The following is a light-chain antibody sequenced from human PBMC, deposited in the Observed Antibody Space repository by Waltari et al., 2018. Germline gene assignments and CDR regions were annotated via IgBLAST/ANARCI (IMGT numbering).Light chain of an antibody. Sequence: QLVLTQSPSASASLGASVKLTCHLSSGHSSNVIAWHQQQAEKGPRYLLKVNSDGSHSKGDKIPDRFSGSSSGAERYLTISNLQSEDEADYYGQTGGHGTWVFGGGTKLTVL. J-gene: IGLJ3*02. CDR2: VNSDGSH. CDR3: QTGGHGTWV. V-gene: IGLV4-69*01. CDR1: SGHSSNV.